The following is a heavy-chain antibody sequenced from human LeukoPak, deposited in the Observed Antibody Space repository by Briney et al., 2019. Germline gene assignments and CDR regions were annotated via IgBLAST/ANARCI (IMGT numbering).Heavy chain of an antibody. CDR1: DFTVSYNY. J-gene: IGHJ4*02. D-gene: IGHD3-10*01. Sequence: GGSLRLSCATSDFTVSYNYMSWVRPARERGLEWVSVISDGGVTYYADSVKGRFTISRDDSNDTLYLQMNSLRPEDTAVYYCGGSGSYYTPSYYWGQGTLVTVSS. CDR3: GGSGSYYTPSYY. CDR2: ISDGGVT. V-gene: IGHV3-53*01.